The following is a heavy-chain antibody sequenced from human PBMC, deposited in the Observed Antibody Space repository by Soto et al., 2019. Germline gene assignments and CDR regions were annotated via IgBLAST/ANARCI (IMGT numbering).Heavy chain of an antibody. CDR2: LNSDGSSA. V-gene: IGHV3-74*01. J-gene: IGHJ4*02. CDR1: GFTFSNYW. CDR3: ESHLDLPENIDY. Sequence: EVQLVESGGGLVQPGGSLRLSCAASGFTFSNYWMHWVRQAPGKGLVWVSRLNSDGSSAYYADSVKGRFTISRDNAKKPLYLQMTRRGAEDAAVYYCESHLDLPENIDYGGRGPLVTVPS. D-gene: IGHD3-3*01.